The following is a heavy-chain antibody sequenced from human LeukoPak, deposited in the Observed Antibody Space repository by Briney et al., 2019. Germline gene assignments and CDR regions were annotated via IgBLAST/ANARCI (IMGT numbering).Heavy chain of an antibody. CDR2: IYYSGST. J-gene: IGHJ4*02. CDR3: ARHVWLQPFDY. Sequence: SETLSLTCSVSGGSMNSYYWSWIRQSPGKGLEWIGYIYYSGSTNYNPSLKSRVTISVDTSKNQFSLKLSSVTAADTAVYYCARHVWLQPFDYWGQGTLVTVAS. D-gene: IGHD3-9*01. CDR1: GGSMNSYY. V-gene: IGHV4-59*08.